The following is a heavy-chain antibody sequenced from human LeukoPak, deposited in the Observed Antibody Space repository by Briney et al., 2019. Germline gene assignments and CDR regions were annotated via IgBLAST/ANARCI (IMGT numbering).Heavy chain of an antibody. V-gene: IGHV4-4*07. CDR3: ARRPYCGGDCYFFDY. D-gene: IGHD2-21*02. Sequence: PSETLSLTCTVSGGSISSYYWSWIRQPAGKGLEWIGRIYTSGSTNYNPSLKSRVTMSVDTSKNQFSLKLSSVTAADTAVYYCARRPYCGGDCYFFDYWGQGTLVTVSS. CDR2: IYTSGST. CDR1: GGSISSYY. J-gene: IGHJ4*02.